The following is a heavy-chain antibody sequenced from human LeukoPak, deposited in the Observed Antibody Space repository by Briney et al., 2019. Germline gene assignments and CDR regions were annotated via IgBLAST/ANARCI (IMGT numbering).Heavy chain of an antibody. CDR1: GYTFTSYG. D-gene: IGHD6-13*01. V-gene: IGHV1-3*01. J-gene: IGHJ4*02. CDR2: INAGNGNT. CDR3: ARGEEQQLVDY. Sequence: ASVKVSCKASGYTFTSYGISWVRQAPGQRLEWMGWINAGNGNTKYSQKFQGRVTITRDTSASTAYMELSSLRSEDTAVYYCARGEEQQLVDYWGQGTLVTVSS.